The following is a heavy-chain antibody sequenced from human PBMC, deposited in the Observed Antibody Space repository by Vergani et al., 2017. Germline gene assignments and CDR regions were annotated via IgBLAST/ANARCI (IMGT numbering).Heavy chain of an antibody. V-gene: IGHV3-9*01. CDR3: SVGSRTRLGYYYYGMDV. Sequence: EVQLVESGGGLVQPGRSLRLSCAASGFTFDDYAMHWVRQAPGKGLEWVSGISWNSGSIGYADSVKGRFTISRDNAKNSLYLQMNSLRTEDTALYYCSVGSRTRLGYYYYGMDVWGQGTTVTVSS. CDR2: ISWNSGSI. CDR1: GFTFDDYA. J-gene: IGHJ6*02. D-gene: IGHD1-1*01.